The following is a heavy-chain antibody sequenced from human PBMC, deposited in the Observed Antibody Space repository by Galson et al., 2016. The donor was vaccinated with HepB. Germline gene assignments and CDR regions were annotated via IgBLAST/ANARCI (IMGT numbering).Heavy chain of an antibody. CDR3: AKFQMAVTVNVGYFDY. D-gene: IGHD1-26*01. Sequence: SLRLSCAASGFTFDTHAMNWVRQAPGKGLEWVSAISGSGLKTDYADSAKGRFTIFRDNSKNTVSLQMSNLRVGDTAVYYCAKFQMAVTVNVGYFDYWGQGTLVTVSS. CDR2: ISGSGLKT. V-gene: IGHV3-23*01. CDR1: GFTFDTHA. J-gene: IGHJ4*02.